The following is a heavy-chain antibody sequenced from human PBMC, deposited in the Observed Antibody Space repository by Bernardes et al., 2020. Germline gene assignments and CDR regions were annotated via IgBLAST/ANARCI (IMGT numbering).Heavy chain of an antibody. J-gene: IGHJ6*02. V-gene: IGHV3-74*01. Sequence: GGSLRLSSAASRCTFSSYWMHWVLPAPGKGLVWVSRINSDGSSTSYADSVKGRFTISRDNAKNTLYLQMNSLRAEDTAVYYCARVSLGLSNGYYYYGMDVWGQGTTVTVSS. CDR3: ARVSLGLSNGYYYYGMDV. CDR1: RCTFSSYW. CDR2: INSDGSST. D-gene: IGHD3-16*02.